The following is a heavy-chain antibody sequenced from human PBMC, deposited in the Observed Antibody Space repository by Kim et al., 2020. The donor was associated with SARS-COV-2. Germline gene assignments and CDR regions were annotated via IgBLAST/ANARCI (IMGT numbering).Heavy chain of an antibody. V-gene: IGHV3-33*01. Sequence: KYYGDSVKGRFPISRDNSKTTVYLQVNSLRAEDTAVYFCARNSDTLGFVYWGQGTLVTVSS. CDR3: ARNSDTLGFVY. D-gene: IGHD2-15*01. J-gene: IGHJ4*02. CDR2: K.